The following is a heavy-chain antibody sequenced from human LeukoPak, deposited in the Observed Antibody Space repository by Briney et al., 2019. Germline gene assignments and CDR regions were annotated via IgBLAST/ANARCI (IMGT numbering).Heavy chain of an antibody. CDR3: ARGNDRVGGRLDP. D-gene: IGHD3-22*01. CDR2: LYRGGAT. V-gene: IGHV3-66*01. J-gene: IGHJ5*02. CDR1: GFSVSDIP. Sequence: GGSLRLSCTASGFSVSDIPVNWVRQTPGKGLDWVSGLYRGGATYYADSLGGRFTISRDDSKNMLFLQMTNLRVDDTSTYYCARGNDRVGGRLDPWGQGTRVTVSS.